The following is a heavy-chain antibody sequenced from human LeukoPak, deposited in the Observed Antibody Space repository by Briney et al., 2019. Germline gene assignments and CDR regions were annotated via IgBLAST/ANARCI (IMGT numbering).Heavy chain of an antibody. D-gene: IGHD2-2*02. CDR1: GGYIHTYF. CDR3: ARDRVVVVPAAIPYYYYGMDV. CDR2: FSASGTT. Sequence: PSETLSLTCTVSGGYIHTYFWSWIRQPAGKGLEWLRRFSASGTTNYNPSLKSRVTISVDTSKNQCSLKLTSVTAADTAVYYCARDRVVVVPAAIPYYYYGMDVWGQGTTVTVSS. V-gene: IGHV4-4*07. J-gene: IGHJ6*02.